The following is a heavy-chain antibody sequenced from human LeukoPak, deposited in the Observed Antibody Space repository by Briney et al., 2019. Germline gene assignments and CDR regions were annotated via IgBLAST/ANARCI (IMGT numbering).Heavy chain of an antibody. D-gene: IGHD2-2*01. V-gene: IGHV4-38-2*01. CDR2: KHHSGST. CDR1: GYSITNAYY. CDR3: ARHAYCSSTSCYFDY. Sequence: PSETLSLTCAVSGYSITNAYYWGWIRQPPGKGLEWIGSKHHSGSTSYNPSLTSRVAISLDTSKNQFLLNLRFVTAADTAVYYCARHAYCSSTSCYFDYWGQGALVTVSS. J-gene: IGHJ4*02.